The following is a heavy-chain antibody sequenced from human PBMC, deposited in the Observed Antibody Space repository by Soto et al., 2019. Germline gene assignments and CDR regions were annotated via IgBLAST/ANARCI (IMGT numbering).Heavy chain of an antibody. CDR1: GFTFSTFS. V-gene: IGHV3-48*02. CDR3: AKDLGCAFDS. CDR2: ISGGGRPI. Sequence: EVQLVESGGGSVQPGGSLRLSCAASGFTFSTFSMNWVRQAPGRGLEWISYISGGGRPISYADSVKGRFTISRDNAKNSPYLQMDSLADEDTAVYYCAKDLGCAFDSWGQGTLVTVSS. D-gene: IGHD6-19*01. J-gene: IGHJ4*02.